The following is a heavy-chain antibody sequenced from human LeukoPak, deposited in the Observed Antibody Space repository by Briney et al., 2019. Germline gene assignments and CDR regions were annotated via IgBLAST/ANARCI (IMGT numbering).Heavy chain of an antibody. D-gene: IGHD6-13*01. V-gene: IGHV3-23*01. CDR3: AKCGARRIAAAGNVDY. J-gene: IGHJ4*02. CDR2: ISSSGGST. Sequence: GGSLRLSCAASGFTFSSYAMGWVRQAPGKGLEWVSAISSSGGSTYYADSVKGRFTISRDNSKNTLYLQMNSLRAEDTAVYYCAKCGARRIAAAGNVDYWGQGTLVTVSS. CDR1: GFTFSSYA.